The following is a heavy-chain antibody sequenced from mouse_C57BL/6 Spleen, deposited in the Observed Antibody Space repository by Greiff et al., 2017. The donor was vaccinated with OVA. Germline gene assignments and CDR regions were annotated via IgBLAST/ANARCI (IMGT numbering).Heavy chain of an antibody. CDR1: GFTFSSYA. CDR2: ISDGGSYT. V-gene: IGHV5-4*01. CDR3: ARDGGYDAMDY. Sequence: EVKLVESGGGLVKPGGSLKLSCAASGFTFSSYAMSWVRQTPETRLEWVATISDGGSYTYYPDNVKGRFTISRDNAKNNLYLQMSHLKSEDTAMYYCARDGGYDAMDYWGQGTSVTVSS. J-gene: IGHJ4*01.